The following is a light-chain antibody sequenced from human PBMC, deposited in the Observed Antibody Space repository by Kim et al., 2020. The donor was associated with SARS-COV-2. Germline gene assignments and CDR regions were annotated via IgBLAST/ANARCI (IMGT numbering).Light chain of an antibody. J-gene: IGKJ1*01. Sequence: EIVLTQSPGTLSLSPRERATLSCRASQSVISSYLAWYQQKPGQAPRLLIYGASSRATGIPDRFSGSGSGTDFTLTISRLEPEDFAVYYCQQSYTSPWTFGQGTKVDIK. CDR1: QSVISSY. CDR2: GAS. CDR3: QQSYTSPWT. V-gene: IGKV3-20*01.